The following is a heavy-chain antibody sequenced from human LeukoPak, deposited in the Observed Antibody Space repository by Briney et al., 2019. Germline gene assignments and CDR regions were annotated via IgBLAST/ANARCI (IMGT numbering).Heavy chain of an antibody. CDR1: GYSFTTHW. V-gene: IGHV5-51*01. CDR3: ARLMVVDTVTTRVTTGPDY. CDR2: IYPGDSDT. Sequence: GESLQISCKGSGYSFTTHWIGWVRQMPGKGLEWMGSIYPGDSDTRYSPSFQGQVTISADKSISTAYLQWSSLKASDTAMYYCARLMVVDTVTTRVTTGPDYWGQGTLVTVSS. D-gene: IGHD4-17*01. J-gene: IGHJ4*02.